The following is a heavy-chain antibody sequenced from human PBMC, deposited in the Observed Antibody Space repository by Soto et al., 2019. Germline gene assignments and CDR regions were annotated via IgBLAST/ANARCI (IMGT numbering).Heavy chain of an antibody. Sequence: QLQLQESGSGLVKPSQTLSLTCAVSGGSISSGGYSWSWIRQPPGKGLEWIGYIYQSGSTYYNPSVATRVTRSGARSKTPFSLKLWSVTAADTAVYYCAPGGGLPRYYWGRGTLVTVSS. D-gene: IGHD5-12*01. V-gene: IGHV4-30-2*01. CDR3: APGGGLPRYY. CDR1: GGSISSGGYS. CDR2: IYQSGST. J-gene: IGHJ4*02.